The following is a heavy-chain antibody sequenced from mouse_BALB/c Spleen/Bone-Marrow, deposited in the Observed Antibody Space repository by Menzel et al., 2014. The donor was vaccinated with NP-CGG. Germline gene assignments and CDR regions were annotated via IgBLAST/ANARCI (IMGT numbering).Heavy chain of an antibody. CDR1: GFTFSSSG. CDR2: ISSGGSYT. Sequence: DVKLVESGGDLVKPGGSLKLSCAASGFTFSSSGMSWVRQTPDKRLEWVATISSGGSYTYYPDSVKGRFTISRDNAKNPLYLQMSSLKSEDTAMYYCARPTTVVATGGSFDYWGQGTTLTVSS. D-gene: IGHD1-1*01. CDR3: ARPTTVVATGGSFDY. J-gene: IGHJ2*01. V-gene: IGHV5-6*02.